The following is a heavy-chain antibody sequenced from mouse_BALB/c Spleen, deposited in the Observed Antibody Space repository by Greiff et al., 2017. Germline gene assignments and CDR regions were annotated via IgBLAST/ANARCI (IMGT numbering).Heavy chain of an antibody. D-gene: IGHD1-1*01. Sequence: QVQLQQSGAELAKPGASVKMSCKASGYTFTSYWMHWVKQRPGQGLEWIGYINPSTGYTEYNQKFKDKATLTADKSSSTAYMQLSSLTSEDSAVYYCAREDYYGGFAYWGQGTLVTVSA. J-gene: IGHJ3*01. CDR3: AREDYYGGFAY. V-gene: IGHV1-7*01. CDR2: INPSTGYT. CDR1: GYTFTSYW.